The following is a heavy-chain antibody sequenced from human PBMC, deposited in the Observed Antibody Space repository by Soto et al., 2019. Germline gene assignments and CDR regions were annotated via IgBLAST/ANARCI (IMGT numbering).Heavy chain of an antibody. CDR1: GGSISSYY. D-gene: IGHD6-19*01. V-gene: IGHV4-59*08. CDR2: IYYSGST. Sequence: SETLSLTCTVSGGSISSYYWSWIRQPPGKGLEWIGYIYYSGSTNYNPSLKSRVTISVDTSKNQFSLKLSSVTAADTAVYYCARISSGWAPTGFDYWGQGTLVTVSS. CDR3: ARISSGWAPTGFDY. J-gene: IGHJ4*02.